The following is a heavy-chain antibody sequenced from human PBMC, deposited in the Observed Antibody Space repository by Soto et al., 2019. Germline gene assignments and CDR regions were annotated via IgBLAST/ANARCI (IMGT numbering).Heavy chain of an antibody. CDR3: ARGTETTGGWFDP. CDR1: GYTFTSYA. CDR2: INAGNGNT. Sequence: ASVKVSCKASGYTFTSYAMHWVRQAPGQRLEWMGWINAGNGNTKYSQKFQGRVTITRDTSASTAYMELSSLRSEDTAVYYCARGTETTGGWFDPWGQGALVTVSS. J-gene: IGHJ5*02. D-gene: IGHD1-7*01. V-gene: IGHV1-3*01.